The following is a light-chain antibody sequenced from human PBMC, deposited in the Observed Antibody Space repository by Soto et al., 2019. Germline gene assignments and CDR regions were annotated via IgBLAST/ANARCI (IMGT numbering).Light chain of an antibody. J-gene: IGKJ4*01. CDR1: QSVSSTS. CDR2: HVS. Sequence: DIVLTQSPGTLYLSPGERAILSCRASQSVSSTSLAWYQQRPGQAPRLLIYHVSSRANGIPDRFSGSGSGTDFPLTISTLEPEDFAVSYCQQYGNSSLTFGGGTRVEI. CDR3: QQYGNSSLT. V-gene: IGKV3-20*01.